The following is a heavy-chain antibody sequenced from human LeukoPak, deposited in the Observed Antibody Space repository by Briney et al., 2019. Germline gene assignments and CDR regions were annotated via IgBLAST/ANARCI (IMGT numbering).Heavy chain of an antibody. V-gene: IGHV4-39*07. CDR3: AREDSSGYRDAFDI. J-gene: IGHJ3*02. Sequence: SETLSLTCTVSGGSISSSIDYWGWIRQPPGKGLEWIGSVYFSGSTYYNPSLWGRVTISVDTSKNQFSLKLSSVTAADTAVYYCAREDSSGYRDAFDIWGQGTMVTVSS. CDR2: VYFSGST. D-gene: IGHD3-22*01. CDR1: GGSISSSIDY.